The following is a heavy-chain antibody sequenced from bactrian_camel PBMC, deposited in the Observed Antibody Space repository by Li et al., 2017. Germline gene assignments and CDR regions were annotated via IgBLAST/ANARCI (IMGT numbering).Heavy chain of an antibody. Sequence: HVQLVESGGGSVQAGGSLRLSCVAPGFTFSTYYMGWVRQAPGKGLEWVSSIDRDGNSAFYADSVKGRFTISRDNAKNTVYLQMNSLKSEDTAVYYCVRGWDDDTWSFNYWGQGTQVTVS. CDR1: GFTFSTYY. V-gene: IGHV3-2*01. J-gene: IGHJ4*01. CDR2: IDRDGNSA. CDR3: VRGWDDDTWSFNY. D-gene: IGHD6*01.